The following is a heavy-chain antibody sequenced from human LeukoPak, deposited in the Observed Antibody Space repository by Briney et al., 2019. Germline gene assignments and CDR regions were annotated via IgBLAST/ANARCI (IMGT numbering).Heavy chain of an antibody. CDR3: ARDRGGWFDP. V-gene: IGHV3-7*01. Sequence: GGSLRLSCAASGVTFSSYWMSWVRQAPGKGLEWVANIKQDGSEKYYVDSVKGRFTIPRDYAKNSLYLQMNSLRAEDTAVYYCARDRGGWFDPWGQGTLVTVSS. J-gene: IGHJ5*02. CDR1: GVTFSSYW. CDR2: IKQDGSEK. D-gene: IGHD3-16*01.